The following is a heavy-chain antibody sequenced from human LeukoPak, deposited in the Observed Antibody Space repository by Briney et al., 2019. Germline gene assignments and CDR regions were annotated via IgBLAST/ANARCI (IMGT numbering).Heavy chain of an antibody. Sequence: GGSLRLSCAASGFTFSSYGMNWVRQAPGKGLEWVSYISSSGSTIYYADSVKGRFTISRDNAKNSLYLQMNSLRAEDTAVYYCARDKSTMIVVVPDAFDIWGQGTMVTVSS. CDR3: ARDKSTMIVVVPDAFDI. D-gene: IGHD3-22*01. J-gene: IGHJ3*02. CDR1: GFTFSSYG. V-gene: IGHV3-48*04. CDR2: ISSSGSTI.